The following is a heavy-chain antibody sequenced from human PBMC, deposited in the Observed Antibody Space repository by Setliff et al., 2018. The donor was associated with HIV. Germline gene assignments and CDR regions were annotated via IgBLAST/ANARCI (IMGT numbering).Heavy chain of an antibody. D-gene: IGHD3-3*01. CDR3: ARDSSITIFGVVIKDYYFDY. J-gene: IGHJ4*02. V-gene: IGHV4-39*07. CDR1: GASISSHNYY. CDR2: INFSGST. Sequence: SETLSLTCTVSGASISSHNYYWGWIRQSPGKGLEWIGYINFSGSTYYNPSLRSRTTISIDTSKNQFSLKLSSVTAADTAVYYCARDSSITIFGVVIKDYYFDYWGQGTLVTVS.